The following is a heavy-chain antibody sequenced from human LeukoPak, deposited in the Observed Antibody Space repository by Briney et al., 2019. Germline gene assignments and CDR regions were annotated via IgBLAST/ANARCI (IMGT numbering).Heavy chain of an antibody. CDR3: AKGGSSSWPSDY. CDR1: GFIFSSYG. J-gene: IGHJ4*02. D-gene: IGHD6-13*01. V-gene: IGHV3-30*02. CDR2: IRYDGSNK. Sequence: GGSLRLSCAASGFIFSSYGIHWVRQAPGKGLEWVAFIRYDGSNKYYADSVKGRFTISRDNSKNTLYLQMNSLRAEDTAVYYCAKGGSSSWPSDYWGQGTLVTVSS.